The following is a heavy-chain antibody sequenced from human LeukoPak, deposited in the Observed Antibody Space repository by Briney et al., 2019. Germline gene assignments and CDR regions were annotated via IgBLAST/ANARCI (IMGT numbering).Heavy chain of an antibody. CDR2: INPNSGGT. V-gene: IGHV1-2*02. Sequence: ASVKVSCKASGYTFTGYYMHWVRQAPGQGLEWMGWINPNSGGTNYAQKFQGGVTMTRDTSISTAYMELSRLRSDDTAVYYCARGIGSSWYGVWYYYYYMDVWGKGTTVTISS. CDR1: GYTFTGYY. J-gene: IGHJ6*03. CDR3: ARGIGSSWYGVWYYYYYMDV. D-gene: IGHD6-13*01.